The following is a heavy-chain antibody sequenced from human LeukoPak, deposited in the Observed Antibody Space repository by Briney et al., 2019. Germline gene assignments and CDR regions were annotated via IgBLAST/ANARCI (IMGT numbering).Heavy chain of an antibody. CDR1: GFTFSSYA. V-gene: IGHV3-23*01. CDR3: AKGYQDDYGDSREYYYYGMDV. D-gene: IGHD4-17*01. CDR2: ISGSGGST. Sequence: QTGGSLRLSCAASGFTFSSYAMSWVRQAPGKGLEWVSAISGSGGSTYYAGSVKGRFTISRDNSKNTLYLQMNSLRAEDTAVYYCAKGYQDDYGDSREYYYYGMDVWGKGTTVTVSS. J-gene: IGHJ6*04.